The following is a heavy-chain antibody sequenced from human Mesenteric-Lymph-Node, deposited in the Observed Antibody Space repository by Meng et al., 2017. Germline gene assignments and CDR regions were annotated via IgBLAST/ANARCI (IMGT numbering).Heavy chain of an antibody. CDR2: IRSRSNNYAT. CDR1: GFSFSGSA. Sequence: VRMVGSGGGLVQPGGFLKLSCSAFGFSFSGSAIHWVRQASGKGLELVGRIRSRSNNYATEYGASVKGRFSISRDDSKNTAYLEMNSLKTEDTAVYFCTRLTAENWGQGTLVTVSS. CDR3: TRLTAEN. V-gene: IGHV3-73*02. D-gene: IGHD1-14*01. J-gene: IGHJ4*02.